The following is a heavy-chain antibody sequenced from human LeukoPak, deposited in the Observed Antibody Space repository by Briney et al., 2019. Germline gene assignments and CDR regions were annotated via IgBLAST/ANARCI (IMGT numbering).Heavy chain of an antibody. J-gene: IGHJ4*02. CDR3: AKLAYCGGDCYWADY. CDR1: GGSISSSSYY. CDR2: IYYSGST. D-gene: IGHD2-21*01. V-gene: IGHV4-39*01. Sequence: SETLSLTCTVSGGSISSSSYYWGWIRQPPGKGLGWLGSIYYSGSTYYNPSLKSRVTISVYTSKKQFSLKLSSVPAADTAVYYCAKLAYCGGDCYWADYWGQGTLVTVSS.